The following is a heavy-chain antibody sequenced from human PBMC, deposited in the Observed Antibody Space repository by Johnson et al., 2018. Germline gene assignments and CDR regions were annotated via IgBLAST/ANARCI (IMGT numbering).Heavy chain of an antibody. CDR2: ISSSSSYI. J-gene: IGHJ6*03. CDR3: AKERCVAVALRYMDV. Sequence: VQLGQSGGGLVKPGGSLRLSCAASGFTFSDSVINWVRQAPGKGLEWVSSISSSSSYIYYADSVRGRFTISRDNAKNSLYLQMNSLRSDDTAVYSCAKERCVAVALRYMDVWGKGTTVTVSS. D-gene: IGHD6-19*01. V-gene: IGHV3-21*04. CDR1: GFTFSDSV.